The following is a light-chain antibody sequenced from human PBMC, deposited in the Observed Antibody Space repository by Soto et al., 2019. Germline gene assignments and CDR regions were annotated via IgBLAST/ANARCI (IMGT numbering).Light chain of an antibody. V-gene: IGLV2-23*02. CDR1: SSDVGSYDL. Sequence: QSVLTQPASVSGSPGQSITISCTGTSSDVGSYDLVSWYQQHPGTAPKLMIFEVNKRPSGVSNRFSGSKSGNTASLTISGLQAEDEADYSCSSYASSSPYVFGTGTKATVL. J-gene: IGLJ1*01. CDR3: SSYASSSPYV. CDR2: EVN.